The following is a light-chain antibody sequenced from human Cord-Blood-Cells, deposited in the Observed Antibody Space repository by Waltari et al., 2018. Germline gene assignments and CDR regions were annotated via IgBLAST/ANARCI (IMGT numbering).Light chain of an antibody. V-gene: IGLV6-57*01. CDR3: QSYDSSNQV. Sequence: NFMLTQPHPVSESPGKTVTISCTRTSGSIASTYVQWYQQRPGSSPTTVIYEDNQRPAGVPDRFSGSIDSSSNSASLTISGLKTEDEADYYCQSYDSSNQVFGGGTKLTVL. J-gene: IGLJ3*02. CDR1: SGSIASTY. CDR2: EDN.